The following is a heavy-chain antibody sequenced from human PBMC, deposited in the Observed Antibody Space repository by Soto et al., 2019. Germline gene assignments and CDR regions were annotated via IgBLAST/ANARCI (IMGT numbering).Heavy chain of an antibody. J-gene: IGHJ6*02. Sequence: GESLKISCKGSGYSFTSYWIGWVRQMPGKGLEWMGIIYPGDSDTRYSPSFQGQVTISADKSISTAYLQWGSLKASDTAMYYCARDFREDYYYYGMDVWGQGTTVTVSS. CDR2: IYPGDSDT. CDR3: ARDFREDYYYYGMDV. D-gene: IGHD3-3*01. V-gene: IGHV5-51*01. CDR1: GYSFTSYW.